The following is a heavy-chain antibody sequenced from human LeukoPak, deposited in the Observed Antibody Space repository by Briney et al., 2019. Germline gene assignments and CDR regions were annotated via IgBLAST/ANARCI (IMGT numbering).Heavy chain of an antibody. V-gene: IGHV1-2*02. Sequence: ASVKVSCKASGYTFTCYYMHWVRQAPGQGLEWMGWINPNSGGTNYAQKFQGRVTMTRDTSISTAYMELGRLRSDDTAVYYCARDPWEYCSGGSCYPFDYWGQGTLVTVSS. J-gene: IGHJ4*02. CDR3: ARDPWEYCSGGSCYPFDY. CDR2: INPNSGGT. D-gene: IGHD2-15*01. CDR1: GYTFTCYY.